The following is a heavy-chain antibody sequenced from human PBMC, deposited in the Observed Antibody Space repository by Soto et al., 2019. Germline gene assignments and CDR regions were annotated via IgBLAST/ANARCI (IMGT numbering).Heavy chain of an antibody. CDR1: GGSISSGYYY. J-gene: IGHJ5*01. CDR2: IYYSGST. CDR3: AREVFMRDNWFDP. V-gene: IGHV4-30-4*02. D-gene: IGHD3-16*01. Sequence: PSDTMSLTCTVSGGSISSGYYYWSWIRQPPGKGLEWIGYIYYSGSTYYNPSLKSRVTISVDTSKNQFSLKLSSVTAADTAVYYCAREVFMRDNWFDPWGQGTLVTVSS.